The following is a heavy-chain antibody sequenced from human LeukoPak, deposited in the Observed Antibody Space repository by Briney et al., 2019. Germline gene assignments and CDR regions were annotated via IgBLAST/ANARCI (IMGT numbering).Heavy chain of an antibody. CDR2: INPNSGGT. D-gene: IGHD3-22*01. CDR1: GYTLTELS. V-gene: IGHV1-2*02. CDR3: AIWFDSSGLDY. Sequence: GASVKVSCKVSGYTLTELSMHWVRQAPGQGLEWMGWINPNSGGTNYAQKFQGRVTMTRDTSISTAYMELSRLRSDDTAVYYCAIWFDSSGLDYWGQGTLVTVSS. J-gene: IGHJ4*02.